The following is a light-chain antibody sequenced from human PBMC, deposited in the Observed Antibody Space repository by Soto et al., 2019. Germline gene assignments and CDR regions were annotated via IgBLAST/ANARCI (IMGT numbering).Light chain of an antibody. CDR3: QQRSNWPPGLT. Sequence: IVLTQAPATLSLSPGERATLSCRASQSASSYLAWYQQKPGQAPRLLIYDASNRATGIPARFSGSGSGTDFTLTISSLEPEDFAVYYCQQRSNWPPGLTFGGGTKVDIK. CDR1: QSASSY. CDR2: DAS. V-gene: IGKV3-11*01. J-gene: IGKJ4*01.